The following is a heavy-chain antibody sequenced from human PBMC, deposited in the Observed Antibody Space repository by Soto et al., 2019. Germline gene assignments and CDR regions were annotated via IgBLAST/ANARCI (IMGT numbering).Heavy chain of an antibody. J-gene: IGHJ6*02. Sequence: VELVQSGAEVEKPGAAVRISCKTSGYTFTAYYIHWVRQAPGQGLEWMGWINPNSGVANYARKFQGRVTITADKSTSTAYMELSSLRSEDTAVYYCAKLVGPAARRSSMDVWGQGTTVTVSS. CDR1: GYTFTAYY. CDR2: INPNSGVA. V-gene: IGHV1-2*02. CDR3: AKLVGPAARRSSMDV. D-gene: IGHD2-2*01.